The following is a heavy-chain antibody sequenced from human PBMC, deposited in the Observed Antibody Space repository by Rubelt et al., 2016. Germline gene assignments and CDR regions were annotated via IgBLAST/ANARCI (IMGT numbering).Heavy chain of an antibody. Sequence: QVQLQESGPGLVKPSETLSLTCTVSGGSISSYYWSWIRQPPGKGLEWIGYIYYSGSTNYNPSLKSRVTISVDTSKNQFSLKLSSVTAADTAMYYCARQGRRIPAALYWGQGTLVTVSS. D-gene: IGHD2-2*01. CDR1: GGSISSYY. CDR3: ARQGRRIPAALY. V-gene: IGHV4-59*01. J-gene: IGHJ4*02. CDR2: IYYSGST.